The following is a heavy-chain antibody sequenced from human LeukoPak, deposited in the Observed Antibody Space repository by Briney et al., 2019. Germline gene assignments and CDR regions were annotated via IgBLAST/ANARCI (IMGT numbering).Heavy chain of an antibody. D-gene: IGHD6-6*01. J-gene: IGHJ4*02. CDR2: IYYSGST. CDR1: GGSISSSSYN. Sequence: SQTLSLTCTVSGGSISSSSYNWGWIRQPPGKGLEWIGSIYYSGSTYYNPSLKSRVTISVDTSKNQFSLKLSSVTAADTAVFYCGRQGFGIAARPFDYWGQGTLVTVSS. V-gene: IGHV4-39*01. CDR3: GRQGFGIAARPFDY.